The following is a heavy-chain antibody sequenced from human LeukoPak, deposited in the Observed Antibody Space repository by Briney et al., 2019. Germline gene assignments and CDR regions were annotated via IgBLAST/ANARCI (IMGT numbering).Heavy chain of an antibody. J-gene: IGHJ3*02. V-gene: IGHV3-23*01. CDR1: GFTFSSYA. CDR3: ARDAAGYSSIYDAFDI. Sequence: GGSLRLSCAASGFTFSSYAMSWVRQAPGKGLEWVSAISGSGGSTYYADSVKGRFTISRDNSKNTLYLQMNSLRAEDTAVYFCARDAAGYSSIYDAFDIWGQGTLVTVSS. CDR2: ISGSGGST. D-gene: IGHD6-13*01.